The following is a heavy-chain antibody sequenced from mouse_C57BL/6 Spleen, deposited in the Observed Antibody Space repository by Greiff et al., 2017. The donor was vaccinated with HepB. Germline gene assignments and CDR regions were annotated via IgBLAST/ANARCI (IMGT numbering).Heavy chain of an antibody. Sequence: VQLQQSGAELVKPGASVKMSCKASGYTFTSYWITWVKQRPGQGLEWIGDIYPGSGSTNYNEKFKSKATLTVDTSSSTAYMQLSSLTSEDSAVYYCAREPITTVVDYWGQGTTLTVSS. CDR1: GYTFTSYW. CDR3: AREPITTVVDY. D-gene: IGHD1-1*01. V-gene: IGHV1-55*01. CDR2: IYPGSGST. J-gene: IGHJ2*01.